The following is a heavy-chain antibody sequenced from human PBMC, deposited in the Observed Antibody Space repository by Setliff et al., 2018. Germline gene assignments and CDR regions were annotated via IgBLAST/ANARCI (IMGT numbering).Heavy chain of an antibody. J-gene: IGHJ4*02. Sequence: PSETLSLTCTVSGYSISSGHYWGWIRQPPGKGLEWMGSISHSGSTYYNPSLRSRVTISLDTSKNQFSTKLTSVTAADTAVYYCAGGRRYDYGWDFDYWGQGTLVTVSS. D-gene: IGHD4-17*01. CDR2: ISHSGST. CDR1: GYSISSGHY. CDR3: AGGRRYDYGWDFDY. V-gene: IGHV4-38-2*02.